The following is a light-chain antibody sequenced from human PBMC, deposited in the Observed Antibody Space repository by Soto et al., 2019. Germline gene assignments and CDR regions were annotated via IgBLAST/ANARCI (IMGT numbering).Light chain of an antibody. Sequence: DIQMTQSPSSLSASVGDRVTIPCRASQSIGSYLNWYQHKPGKAPKLLIYAASSLQRWVPSRFSGSGSGTDFTLTVSSLQPEDFATYYCQQSYNAPYTFGQGTKLAIK. CDR3: QQSYNAPYT. J-gene: IGKJ2*01. CDR2: AAS. CDR1: QSIGSY. V-gene: IGKV1-39*01.